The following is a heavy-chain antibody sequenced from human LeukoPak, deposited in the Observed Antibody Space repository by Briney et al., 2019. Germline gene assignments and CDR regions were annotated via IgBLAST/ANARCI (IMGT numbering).Heavy chain of an antibody. CDR2: SYFSGST. CDR3: ARYTGGWRSFDI. J-gene: IGHJ3*02. V-gene: IGHV4-59*01. Sequence: SETLSLTCTVSVGSTSRDYWSWVRQPPGKGLEWSGQSYFSGSTNYNPSLKSRVTISIDTSKNQFSLKLNSVTAADTAVYYCARYTGGWRSFDIWGQGTMVTVSP. D-gene: IGHD6-19*01. CDR1: VGSTSRDY.